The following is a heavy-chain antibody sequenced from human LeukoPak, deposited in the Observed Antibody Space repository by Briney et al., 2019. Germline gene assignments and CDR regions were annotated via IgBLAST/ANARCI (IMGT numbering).Heavy chain of an antibody. J-gene: IGHJ5*02. CDR3: ARHFPHMDYSGWKQGWFDP. CDR2: IYYSGIT. V-gene: IGHV4-39*01. CDR1: GDSINSRIYY. Sequence: SEALSLTGTVSGDSINSRIYYWGWIRQPPGKGLEWIGSIYYSGITYYNPSLKSRVTISVDTSENQFSLRLISVTAADTAVYYCARHFPHMDYSGWKQGWFDPWGQGTLVTVSS. D-gene: IGHD6-19*01.